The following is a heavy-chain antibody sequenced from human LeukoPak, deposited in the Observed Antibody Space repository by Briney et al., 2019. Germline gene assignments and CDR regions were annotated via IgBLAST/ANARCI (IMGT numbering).Heavy chain of an antibody. CDR1: GGSISSYY. CDR2: IYYSGST. D-gene: IGHD6-13*01. CDR3: ARVSAAAPYYFDY. V-gene: IGHV4-59*01. J-gene: IGHJ4*02. Sequence: SETLSLTCTVSGGSISSYYWSWIRQPPGKGLEWIGYIYYSGSTNYNPSLKSRVTILVDTSKNQFSLKLSSVTAADTAVYYCARVSAAAPYYFDYWGQGTLVTVSS.